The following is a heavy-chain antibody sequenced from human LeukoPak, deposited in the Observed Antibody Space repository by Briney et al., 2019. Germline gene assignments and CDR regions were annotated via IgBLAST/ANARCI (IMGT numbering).Heavy chain of an antibody. J-gene: IGHJ5*02. CDR1: GFSFTTYW. CDR3: ARLCSSRWFDP. D-gene: IGHD6-13*01. Sequence: GGSLRHSCAASGFSFTTYWMSWVRQAPGQGLEWVANIKQDGSEKYYVDSVKGRFTISRDNAKNSLYLQMNSLRVEDTAVYYCARLCSSRWFDPWGQGTLVTVTS. CDR2: IKQDGSEK. V-gene: IGHV3-7*01.